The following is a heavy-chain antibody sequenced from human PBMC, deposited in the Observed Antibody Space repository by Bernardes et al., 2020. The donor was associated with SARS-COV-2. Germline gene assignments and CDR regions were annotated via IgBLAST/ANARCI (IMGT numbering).Heavy chain of an antibody. V-gene: IGHV3-74*01. CDR1: EFTFSYYW. CDR2: INYDGTST. D-gene: IGHD1-26*01. CDR3: ARVYRGSYPPNQYFGMDV. J-gene: IGHJ6*02. Sequence: GGSLRLSCTASEFTFSYYWMHWVRQAPGKGLVWVSRINYDGTSTTYADSVKGRFTISRDNAKNTLYLQMHSLRAEDTAVYYCARVYRGSYPPNQYFGMDVWGQGTTVTVSS.